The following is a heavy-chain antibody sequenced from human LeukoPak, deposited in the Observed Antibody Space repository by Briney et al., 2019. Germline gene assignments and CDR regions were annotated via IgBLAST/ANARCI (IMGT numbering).Heavy chain of an antibody. Sequence: GGSLRLSCAASGFTFSGYGMHWVRQAPGKGLEWVAVISYDGSNKYYADSVKGRFTISRDNSKNTLYLQMNSLRAEDTAVYYCAKDGRYYGSGSYYPPDWYFDLWGRGTLVTVSS. J-gene: IGHJ2*01. CDR3: AKDGRYYGSGSYYPPDWYFDL. CDR1: GFTFSGYG. D-gene: IGHD3-10*01. V-gene: IGHV3-30*18. CDR2: ISYDGSNK.